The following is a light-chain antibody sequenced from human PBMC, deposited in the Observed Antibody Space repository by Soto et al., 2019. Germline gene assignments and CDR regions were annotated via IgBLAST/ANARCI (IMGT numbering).Light chain of an antibody. CDR2: FND. CDR3: ASWDESLKGVL. J-gene: IGLJ3*02. V-gene: IGLV1-44*01. Sequence: QSVLTQPPSASGTPGQRASISCSGGRSNIGSNLVSWYQQLPGTAPKLLLYFNDQRPSAVPDRYSGSKSGTSDSLAVSELQSEDEDEYFCASWDESLKGVLFGGGTKLTVL. CDR1: RSNIGSNL.